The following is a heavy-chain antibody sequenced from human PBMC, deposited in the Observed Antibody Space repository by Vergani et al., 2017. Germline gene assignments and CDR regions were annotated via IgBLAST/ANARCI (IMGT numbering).Heavy chain of an antibody. CDR2: TYYRSKWYN. D-gene: IGHD6-19*01. CDR3: ARDVGAVADHARDAFDI. V-gene: IGHV6-1*01. J-gene: IGHJ3*02. Sequence: QVQLHQSGPGLVKPSQTLSLTCAISGDSVSSNSAAWNWIRQSPSRGLEWLGRTYYRSKWYNDYAVSVKSRITINPDTSKNQFSLQLNSVTPEDTAVYYCARDVGAVADHARDAFDIWGQGTMVTVSS. CDR1: GDSVSSNSAA.